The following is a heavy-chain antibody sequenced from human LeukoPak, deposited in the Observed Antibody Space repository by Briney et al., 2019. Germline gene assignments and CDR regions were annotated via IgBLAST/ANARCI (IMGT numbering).Heavy chain of an antibody. Sequence: GGSLRLSCVASGFTFSSYWMSWVRQAPGKGLEGVANIEQDGTEKYYVDSVKGRFTISRDNAKNSLYLQVNSLRAEDTAVYYCARPLSSSIKFTGFDIWGQGTMVTVSS. J-gene: IGHJ3*02. D-gene: IGHD6-6*01. CDR2: IEQDGTEK. CDR1: GFTFSSYW. V-gene: IGHV3-7*05. CDR3: ARPLSSSIKFTGFDI.